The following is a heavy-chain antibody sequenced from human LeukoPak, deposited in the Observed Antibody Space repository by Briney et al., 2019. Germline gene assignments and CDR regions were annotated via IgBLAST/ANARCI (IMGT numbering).Heavy chain of an antibody. CDR2: VNRDGSET. CDR1: EFTFSSCW. V-gene: IGHV3-7*03. CDR3: ARNNGMDV. J-gene: IGHJ6*02. Sequence: PGGSLRLSCAVSEFTFSSCWMTWVRQVPGRGPEWLANVNRDGSETYYLDSVKGRFTISKDNAKNSLYLQMNSLRAEDTALYHCARNNGMDVWGQGTTVIVSS.